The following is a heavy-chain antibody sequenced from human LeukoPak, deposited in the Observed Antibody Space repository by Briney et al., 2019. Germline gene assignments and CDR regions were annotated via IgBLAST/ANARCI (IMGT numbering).Heavy chain of an antibody. CDR3: ARDFHRSGWLPYGMDV. CDR2: IYSGGST. Sequence: GGSLRLSCAASEFTFGSYGMSWVRQAPGKGLEWVSVIYSGGSTYYADSVKGRFTISRDNPKNTLYLQMNSLRAEDTAVYYCARDFHRSGWLPYGMDVWGQGTTVTVSS. D-gene: IGHD6-19*01. J-gene: IGHJ6*02. CDR1: EFTFGSYG. V-gene: IGHV3-66*01.